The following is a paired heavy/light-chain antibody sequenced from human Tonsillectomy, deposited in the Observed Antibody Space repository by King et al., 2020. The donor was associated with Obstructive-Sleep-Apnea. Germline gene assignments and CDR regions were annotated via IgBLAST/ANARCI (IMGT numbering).Heavy chain of an antibody. J-gene: IGHJ4*02. CDR2: LSGTGGTT. Sequence: EVQLLESGGGLVQPGGSLRLSCAASGFTFKNFAMSWVRQAPGKGLDWVSALSGTGGTTDYADSVKGRFIISRDNSKNTVYLQMNSLRAEDTAVYYCAKLQGNRYYYGSGSSVDYWGQGTLVTVSS. V-gene: IGHV3-23*01. D-gene: IGHD3-10*01. CDR1: GFTFKNFA. CDR3: AKLQGNRYYYGSGSSVDY.
Light chain of an antibody. J-gene: IGKJ1*01. CDR3: QQYNGPWT. CDR2: EAS. V-gene: IGKV1-5*03. Sequence: DIQMTQSPSTLSASVGDRVTITCRASQSINIWLAWYQQRPGKAPKLLIYEASSLQSGVPSRFSGSGSGTEFTLTISSLQPDDFATYYCQQYNGPWTFGQGTKVEF. CDR1: QSINIW.